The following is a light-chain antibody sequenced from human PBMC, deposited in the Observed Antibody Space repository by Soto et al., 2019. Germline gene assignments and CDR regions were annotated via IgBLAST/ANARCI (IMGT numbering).Light chain of an antibody. J-gene: IGKJ1*01. V-gene: IGKV1-5*01. Sequence: DIQMTQSPSTLSGSVGDRVTITCRASQTISSWLAWYQQKPGRAPKFLIYDASSLESGVPSRFSGSGSGTEFTLTISSLQPDDYATYYCQQYSSYSRTFGQGTKVDIK. CDR2: DAS. CDR1: QTISSW. CDR3: QQYSSYSRT.